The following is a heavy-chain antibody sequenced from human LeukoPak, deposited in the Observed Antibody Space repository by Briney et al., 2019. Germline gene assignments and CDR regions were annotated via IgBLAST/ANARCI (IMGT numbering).Heavy chain of an antibody. CDR1: GFTISSYT. Sequence: GGSLRLSCAASGFTISSYTMNWVRQAPGKGLEWVSSISSSSGYIYYADSVKGRFTISRDNAENSLFLQMNSLRAEDTAVYYCARDASPRPIDYWGQGTLVTVSS. CDR3: ARDASPRPIDY. J-gene: IGHJ4*02. CDR2: ISSSSGYI. V-gene: IGHV3-21*01.